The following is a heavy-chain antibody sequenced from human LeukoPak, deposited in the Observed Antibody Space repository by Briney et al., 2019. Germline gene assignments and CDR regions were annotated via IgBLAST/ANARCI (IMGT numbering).Heavy chain of an antibody. CDR3: ARGESIYGMDV. V-gene: IGHV4-34*01. J-gene: IGHJ6*02. CDR2: INHSGST. Sequence: ASETLSLTCAVYGGSFSGYYWSWIRQPPGKGLEWIGEINHSGSTNYNPSLKSRVTISVDTSKNQFSLKLSSVTAADTAVYYCARGESIYGMDVWGQGTTVTVPS. D-gene: IGHD3-10*01. CDR1: GGSFSGYY.